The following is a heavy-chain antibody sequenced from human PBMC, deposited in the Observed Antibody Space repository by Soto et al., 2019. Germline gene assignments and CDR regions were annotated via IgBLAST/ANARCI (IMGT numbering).Heavy chain of an antibody. V-gene: IGHV3-30-3*01. CDR3: ARDTGPNGYNYYYFGMDV. J-gene: IGHJ6*02. CDR2: ISYDGSDK. Sequence: GRVLRLDCADSGFAVSNYDMHWVRQAPGKGLEWVAVISYDGSDKYNANSVKGRFTISRDNSKNTLYLQMNSLRAEDTAVYYCARDTGPNGYNYYYFGMDVWRQGSTFTVSS. D-gene: IGHD5-18*01. CDR1: GFAVSNYD.